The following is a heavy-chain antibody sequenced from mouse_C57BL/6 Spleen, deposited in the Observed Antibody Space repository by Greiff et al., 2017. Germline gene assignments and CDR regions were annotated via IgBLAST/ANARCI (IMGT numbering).Heavy chain of an antibody. CDR3: ARGPYGSSYGAY. D-gene: IGHD1-1*01. CDR2: IDPSDSYT. J-gene: IGHJ3*01. CDR1: GYTFTSYW. V-gene: IGHV1-50*01. Sequence: VQLQQSGAELVKPGASVKLSCKASGYTFTSYWMQWVKQRPGQGLEWIGEIDPSDSYTNYNQKFKGKATLTVDTSSSTAYMQLSSLTSEDSAVYYCARGPYGSSYGAYWGQGTLVTVSA.